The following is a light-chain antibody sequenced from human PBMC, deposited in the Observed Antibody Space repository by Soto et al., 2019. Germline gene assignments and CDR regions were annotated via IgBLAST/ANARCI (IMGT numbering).Light chain of an antibody. CDR1: QSISSW. J-gene: IGKJ4*01. CDR2: KAS. CDR3: QQYNSYSLT. V-gene: IGKV1-5*03. Sequence: DIQMTQSPSTLSASVGDRVTITCRASQSISSWLAWYQQKPGKAPKLLIYKASSLESGVPSRSSGSGSGTEFTLTISSLQPDDFATYYCQQYNSYSLTFGGGTKVEIK.